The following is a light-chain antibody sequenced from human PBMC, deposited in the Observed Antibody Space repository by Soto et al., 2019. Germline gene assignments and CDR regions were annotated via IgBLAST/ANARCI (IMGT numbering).Light chain of an antibody. Sequence: EIVLTQSPGTLSLSPGERATLSCRASQSASSIYLAWYQQKPGQAPRLLIYDTSSRATGIPDRFIGSGSGTDFTLTINRLGPEDFAVYYCQQYGSSPRTFGQGTKVEI. J-gene: IGKJ1*01. CDR3: QQYGSSPRT. CDR2: DTS. V-gene: IGKV3-20*01. CDR1: QSASSIY.